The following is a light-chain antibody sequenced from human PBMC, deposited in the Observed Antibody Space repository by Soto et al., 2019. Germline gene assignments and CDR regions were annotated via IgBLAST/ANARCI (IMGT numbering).Light chain of an antibody. J-gene: IGLJ2*01. CDR3: SSYTSSSTPHVV. CDR1: SSDVGGYNY. Sequence: SALTQPASVSGSPGQSITISCTGTSSDVGGYNYVSWYQQHPGKAPKFMSYEVSNRPSGVSNRFSGSKSGNTASLTISGLQAEDEADYYCSSYTSSSTPHVVFGGGTKLTVL. V-gene: IGLV2-14*01. CDR2: EVS.